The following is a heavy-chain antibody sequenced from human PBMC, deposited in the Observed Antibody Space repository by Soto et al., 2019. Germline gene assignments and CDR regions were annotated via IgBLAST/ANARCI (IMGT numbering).Heavy chain of an antibody. CDR3: ARNLMDYDILTVYYMAYYLDY. Sequence: QVQLVQSGAEVNKPGASVKVSCKASGYTFTSYAMHWVRQAPGQRLEWMGWINAGNGNTKYSQKFQGRVTITRDTSASTAYMELSSLRSEDTAVYYCARNLMDYDILTVYYMAYYLDYWGQGTLVTVSS. J-gene: IGHJ4*02. D-gene: IGHD3-9*01. CDR1: GYTFTSYA. V-gene: IGHV1-3*01. CDR2: INAGNGNT.